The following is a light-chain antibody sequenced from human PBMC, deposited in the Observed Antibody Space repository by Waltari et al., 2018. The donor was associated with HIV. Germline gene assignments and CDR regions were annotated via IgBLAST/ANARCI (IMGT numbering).Light chain of an antibody. Sequence: NFMLTQPHSVSESPGKTVTISCTRSSGSIASNYVQWCQQHPGSATTSVIFEDNQRPCGVPDRFSGSIDRSSNSASLTISGLKTEDEADYYCHSYDTSNLHWVFGGGTKLTVL. J-gene: IGLJ3*02. CDR3: HSYDTSNLHWV. CDR1: SGSIASNY. CDR2: EDN. V-gene: IGLV6-57*03.